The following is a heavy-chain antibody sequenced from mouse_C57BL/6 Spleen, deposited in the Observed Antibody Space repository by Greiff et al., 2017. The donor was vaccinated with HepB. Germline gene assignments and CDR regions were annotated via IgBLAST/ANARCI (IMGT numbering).Heavy chain of an antibody. Sequence: EVHLVESGPGMVKPSQSLSLTCTVTGYSITSGYDWHWIRHFPGNKLEWMGYISYSGSTNYNPSLKSRISITHDTSKNHFFLKLNSVTTEDTATYYCAREGYYGAMDYWGQGTSVTVSS. V-gene: IGHV3-1*01. J-gene: IGHJ4*01. CDR2: ISYSGST. CDR1: GYSITSGYD. D-gene: IGHD1-1*01. CDR3: AREGYYGAMDY.